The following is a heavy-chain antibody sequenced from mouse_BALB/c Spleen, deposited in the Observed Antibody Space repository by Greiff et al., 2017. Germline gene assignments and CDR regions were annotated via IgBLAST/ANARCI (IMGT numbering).Heavy chain of an antibody. CDR3: ASGYDGFAY. D-gene: IGHD2-14*01. J-gene: IGHJ3*01. CDR2: INPSNGRT. Sequence: QVQLQQPGAELVKPGASVKLSCKASGYTFTSYWMHWVKQRPGQGLEWIGEINPSNGRTNYNEKFKSKATLTVDTSSSTAYMQFNSLTSEDSAVYYCASGYDGFAYWGQGTLVTVSA. CDR1: GYTFTSYW. V-gene: IGHV1S81*02.